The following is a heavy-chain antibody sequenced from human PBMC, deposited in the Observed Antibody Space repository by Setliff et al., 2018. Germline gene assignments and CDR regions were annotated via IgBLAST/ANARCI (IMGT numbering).Heavy chain of an antibody. CDR2: IFSGGST. J-gene: IGHJ3*01. V-gene: IGHV4-61*02. CDR3: ARDDYDSGGYYYGSFDV. CDR1: GGSISGGGYY. Sequence: PSETLSLTCSVSGGSISGGGYYWNWIRQPAGKGLEWIGRIFSGGSTTHYNPSLKSRLSMSIDTSKSQFSLRLSSVTAADTAVYYCARDDYDSGGYYYGSFDVWGQGTLVTVS. D-gene: IGHD3-22*01.